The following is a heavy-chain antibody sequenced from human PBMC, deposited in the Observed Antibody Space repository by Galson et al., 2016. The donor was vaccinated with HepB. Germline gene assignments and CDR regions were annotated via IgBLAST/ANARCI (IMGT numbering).Heavy chain of an antibody. CDR3: ARGFGGVGWFDP. CDR1: GGSISSGGYY. D-gene: IGHD3-10*01. V-gene: IGHV4-31*03. CDR2: VYYSGIT. J-gene: IGHJ5*02. Sequence: LFLTCTVSGGSISSGGYYWSWIRQHPGKGLEWIGYVYYSGITYYNLSLKSRVTISEDTSKNQFSLKLSSVTAADTAVYYCARGFGGVGWFDPWGQGTLVTVSS.